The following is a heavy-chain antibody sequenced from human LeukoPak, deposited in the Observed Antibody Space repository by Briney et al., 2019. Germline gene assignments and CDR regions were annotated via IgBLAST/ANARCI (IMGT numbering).Heavy chain of an antibody. V-gene: IGHV1-69*06. CDR3: ARERAVAGAEYFQH. CDR2: IIPIFGTA. D-gene: IGHD6-19*01. Sequence: ASVKVSCKASGGTFSSYAISWVRQAPGQGLEWMGGIIPIFGTANYAQKFQGRVTITADKSTSTAYMELSSLRSEDTAVYYCARERAVAGAEYFQHWGQGTLVTVSS. CDR1: GGTFSSYA. J-gene: IGHJ1*01.